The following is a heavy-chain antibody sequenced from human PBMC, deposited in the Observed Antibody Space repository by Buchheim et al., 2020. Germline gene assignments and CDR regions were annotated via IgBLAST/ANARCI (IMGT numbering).Heavy chain of an antibody. Sequence: EVQLVESGGDLVQPGGSLRLPCTASGFTFSNYWMSWVRQTPGKGLEWVAHIKQDGTVQNYVDSVKGRLTMSRDNAQNSLYLQMNSLGAEDTAVYYCAREGYLVLWGQGTL. J-gene: IGHJ4*02. V-gene: IGHV3-7*01. D-gene: IGHD3-10*01. CDR3: AREGYLVL. CDR1: GFTFSNYW. CDR2: IKQDGTVQ.